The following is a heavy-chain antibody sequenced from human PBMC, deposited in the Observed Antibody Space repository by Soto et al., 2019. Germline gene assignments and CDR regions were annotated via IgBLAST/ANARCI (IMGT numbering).Heavy chain of an antibody. J-gene: IGHJ4*02. CDR2: IYYSGST. Sequence: SETLSLTCTVSGGSISSYYWSWIRQPPGKGLEWIGYIYYSGSTNYNPSLKSRVTISVDTSKNQFSLKLSSVTAADTAVYYCARQILDILTGYSNSYYFDYWGQGTLVTVS. CDR3: ARQILDILTGYSNSYYFDY. D-gene: IGHD3-9*01. CDR1: GGSISSYY. V-gene: IGHV4-59*08.